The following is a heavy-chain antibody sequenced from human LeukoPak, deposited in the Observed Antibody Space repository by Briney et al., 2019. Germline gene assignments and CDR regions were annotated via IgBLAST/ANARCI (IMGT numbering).Heavy chain of an antibody. J-gene: IGHJ6*03. CDR3: AREVRGYYYYMDV. V-gene: IGHV4-4*07. CDR2: IYTSGST. Sequence: SDTLSLIYTVSGGYISSYLWSCTRQPAGKALECIGRIYTSGSTNYNPSLKSRVTMSVDTSKIQFSLKLSSVTAADTAVYYCAREVRGYYYYMDVWGKGTTVTVSS. CDR1: GGYISSYL.